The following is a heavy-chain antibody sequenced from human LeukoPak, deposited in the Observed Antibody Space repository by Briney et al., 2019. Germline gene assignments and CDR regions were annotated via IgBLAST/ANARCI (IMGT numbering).Heavy chain of an antibody. Sequence: PGGSLRLSCAASGFTFSSYWMSWVRQAPGKGLEWVANIKQDGSEKYYVDSVKGRFTISRDNAKNSLYLQMNSLRAEDTAVYYCAKDYYDFWSGYLNYFDYWGQGTLVTVSS. CDR2: IKQDGSEK. J-gene: IGHJ4*02. V-gene: IGHV3-7*01. CDR1: GFTFSSYW. CDR3: AKDYYDFWSGYLNYFDY. D-gene: IGHD3-3*01.